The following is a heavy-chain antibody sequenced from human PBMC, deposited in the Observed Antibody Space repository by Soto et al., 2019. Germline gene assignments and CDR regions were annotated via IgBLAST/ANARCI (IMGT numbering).Heavy chain of an antibody. D-gene: IGHD6-19*01. CDR1: GGTFSSYT. Sequence: GASVKVSCKASGGTFSSYTISCVRQAPGQGLEWMGRIIPILGIANYAQKFQGRVTITADKSTSTAYMELSSLRSEDTAVYYCASWAQWLVRGWFDPWGQGTLVTVSS. CDR2: IIPILGIA. J-gene: IGHJ5*02. V-gene: IGHV1-69*02. CDR3: ASWAQWLVRGWFDP.